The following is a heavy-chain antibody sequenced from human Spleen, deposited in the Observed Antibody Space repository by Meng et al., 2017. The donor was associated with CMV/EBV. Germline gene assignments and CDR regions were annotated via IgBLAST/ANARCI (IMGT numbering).Heavy chain of an antibody. V-gene: IGHV1-2*02. Sequence: ASVKVSCKASGYTFSDYFIHWVRQAPGQGLEWMGWINAKTGGTHYAQKFQGRVTMTRDTSITTAYMELRSLRSEDTAVYYCARDQVTMVRGVIITTHQHWFDPWGQGTLVTVSS. CDR2: INAKTGGT. D-gene: IGHD3-10*01. J-gene: IGHJ5*02. CDR1: GYTFSDYF. CDR3: ARDQVTMVRGVIITTHQHWFDP.